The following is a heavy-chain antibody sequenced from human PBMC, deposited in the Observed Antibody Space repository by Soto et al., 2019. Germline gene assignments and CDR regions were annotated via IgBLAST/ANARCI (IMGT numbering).Heavy chain of an antibody. CDR2: IYYSGST. J-gene: IGHJ3*02. Sequence: QLQLQESGPGLVKPSETLSLTCTVSGGSISSSSYYWGWIRQPPGKGLEWIGSIYYSGSTYYNPSLKSRVTISVDTSKNQFSLKLSSVTAADTAVYYCASPRGTRERWNSDAFDIWGQGTMVTVSS. V-gene: IGHV4-39*01. CDR3: ASPRGTRERWNSDAFDI. D-gene: IGHD1-7*01. CDR1: GGSISSSSYY.